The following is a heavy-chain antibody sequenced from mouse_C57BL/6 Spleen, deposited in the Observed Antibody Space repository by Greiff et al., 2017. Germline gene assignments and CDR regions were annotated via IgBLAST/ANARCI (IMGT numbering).Heavy chain of an antibody. J-gene: IGHJ1*03. D-gene: IGHD2-1*01. CDR1: GFTFSDYY. CDR2: ISNGGGST. CDR3: ARRELPWYFDV. Sequence: EVHLVESGGGLVQPGGSLKLSCAASGFTFSDYYMYWVRQTPEKRLEWVAYISNGGGSTYYPDTVKGRFTISRDNAKNTLYLQMSRLKSEDTAMYYCARRELPWYFDVWGTGTTVTVSS. V-gene: IGHV5-12*01.